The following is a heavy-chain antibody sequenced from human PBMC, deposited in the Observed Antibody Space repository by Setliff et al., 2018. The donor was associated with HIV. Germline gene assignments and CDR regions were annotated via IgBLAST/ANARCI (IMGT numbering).Heavy chain of an antibody. CDR2: VTHSGTT. CDR1: GGSASNSRYY. J-gene: IGHJ4*02. V-gene: IGHV4-39*07. Sequence: SETLSLTCTVSGGSASNSRYYWTFIRQSPGKGLEWIGEVTHSGTTTYDPSLKSRITISVDTSKNQFSLKLTSVTAADMGVYYCARGRKKTLAVSGTRYFDFWGQGTLVTVSS. D-gene: IGHD6-19*01. CDR3: ARGRKKTLAVSGTRYFDF.